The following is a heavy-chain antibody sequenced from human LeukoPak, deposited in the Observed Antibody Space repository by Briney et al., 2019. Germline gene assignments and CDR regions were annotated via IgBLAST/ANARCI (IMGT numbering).Heavy chain of an antibody. J-gene: IGHJ4*02. CDR1: GFTFSSYE. Sequence: PGGSLRLSCAASGFTFSSYEMNWVRQAPGKGLEWVSYIRSSGSTIYYADSVKGRFTISRDNAKNSLYLQMNSLRAEDTAVYYCARDYGDYELDYWGQGTLVTVSS. CDR3: ARDYGDYELDY. V-gene: IGHV3-48*03. CDR2: IRSSGSTI. D-gene: IGHD4-17*01.